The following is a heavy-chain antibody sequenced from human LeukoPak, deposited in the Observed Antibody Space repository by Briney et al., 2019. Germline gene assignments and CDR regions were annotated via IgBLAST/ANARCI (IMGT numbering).Heavy chain of an antibody. D-gene: IGHD3-3*01. CDR3: VTRYDFWSGYYTGIRDY. V-gene: IGHV4-34*01. J-gene: IGHJ4*02. CDR2: IKHSGST. Sequence: PSETLSLTCAVYGGSFSGYYWSWIRQPPGKGLEWIGEIKHSGSTNYNPSLKSRVTISVDTSKNQFSLKLSSVTAADTAVYYCVTRYDFWSGYYTGIRDYWGQGTLVTVSS. CDR1: GGSFSGYY.